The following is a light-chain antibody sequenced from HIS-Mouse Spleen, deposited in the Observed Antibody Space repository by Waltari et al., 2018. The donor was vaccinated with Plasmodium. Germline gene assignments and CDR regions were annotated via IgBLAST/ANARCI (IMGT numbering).Light chain of an antibody. V-gene: IGLV3-10*01. CDR3: YSTDSSGNHRV. J-gene: IGLJ3*02. Sequence: SYELTQPPSVSVSPGQTARITCSGDALPKKYAYWYQQKSGQAPVRVIYEDSKRPSGIPSRVSGPSSGTMATLTISGAQVEDEADYYCYSTDSSGNHRVFGGGTKLTVL. CDR2: EDS. CDR1: ALPKKY.